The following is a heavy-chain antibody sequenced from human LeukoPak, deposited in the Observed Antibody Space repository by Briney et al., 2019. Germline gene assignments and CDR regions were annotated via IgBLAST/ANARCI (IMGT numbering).Heavy chain of an antibody. CDR1: GGSINSNNYY. D-gene: IGHD1-1*01. CDR2: ISYSGNT. J-gene: IGHJ3*02. V-gene: IGHV4-39*01. CDR3: ARHNLAVRDDAFDI. Sequence: PSETLSLTCTVSGGSINSNNYYWGWIRQPPGKGLEWIGSISYSGNTHYNPSLKSRVTTSVDTSRNHFSLKLISVTAADTAVYYCARHNLAVRDDAFDIWGQGTLVTVSS.